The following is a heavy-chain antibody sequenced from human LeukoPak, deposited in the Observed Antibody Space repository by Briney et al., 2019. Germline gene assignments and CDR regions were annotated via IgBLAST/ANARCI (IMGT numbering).Heavy chain of an antibody. J-gene: IGHJ4*02. CDR2: IIPIFGTA. D-gene: IGHD6-13*01. CDR3: ARGGYSSSWYPEGLDY. V-gene: IGHV1-69*05. Sequence: SVKVSCKASGGTFSSYAISWVRQAPRQGLEWMGRIIPIFGTANYAQKFQGRVTITTDESTSTAYMELSSLRSEDTAVYYCARGGYSSSWYPEGLDYWGQGTLVTVSS. CDR1: GGTFSSYA.